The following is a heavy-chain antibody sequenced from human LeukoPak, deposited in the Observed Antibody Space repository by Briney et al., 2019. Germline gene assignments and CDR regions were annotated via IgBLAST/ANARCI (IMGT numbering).Heavy chain of an antibody. CDR3: PRGPYSSRHFDY. J-gene: IGHJ4*02. D-gene: IGHD6-13*01. Sequence: KPSETLSLTCAVYGGSFSGYYWSWIRQPPGKGLEWIGSIYYSGSTYYNPSLKSRVTISIDTSKNQFSLKLSSVTAADTAVYYCPRGPYSSRHFDYWRQGTLVTVSS. CDR2: IYYSGST. CDR1: GGSFSGYY. V-gene: IGHV4-34*01.